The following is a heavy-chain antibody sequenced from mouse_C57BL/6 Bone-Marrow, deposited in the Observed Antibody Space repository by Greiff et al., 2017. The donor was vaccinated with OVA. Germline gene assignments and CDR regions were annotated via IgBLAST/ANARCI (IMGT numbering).Heavy chain of an antibody. J-gene: IGHJ4*01. CDR2: ISSGGSYT. Sequence: EVKVVESGGDLVKPGGSLKLSCAASGFTFSSYGMSWVRQTPDKRLEWVATISSGGSYTYYTDSVKGRFTISRDNAKNTLYLQMSSLKSEDTAMYYCARRRNYYGSSYLYAMDYWGQGTSVTVSS. CDR1: GFTFSSYG. D-gene: IGHD1-1*01. CDR3: ARRRNYYGSSYLYAMDY. V-gene: IGHV5-6*02.